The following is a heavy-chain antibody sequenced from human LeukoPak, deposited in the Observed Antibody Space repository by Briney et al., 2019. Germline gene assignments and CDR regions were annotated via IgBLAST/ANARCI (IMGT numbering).Heavy chain of an antibody. J-gene: IGHJ4*02. CDR2: IYYSGST. CDR1: GGSISSSSYY. CDR3: ARHRVLGVVPAARRTKAFDH. D-gene: IGHD2-2*01. V-gene: IGHV4-39*01. Sequence: SETLSLTCTVSGGSISSSSYYWGWIRQPPGKGLEWIGSIYYSGSTYYNPSLKSRVTISVDTSKNQFSLKLSSVTAADTAVYYCARHRVLGVVPAARRTKAFDHWGQGTLVTVSS.